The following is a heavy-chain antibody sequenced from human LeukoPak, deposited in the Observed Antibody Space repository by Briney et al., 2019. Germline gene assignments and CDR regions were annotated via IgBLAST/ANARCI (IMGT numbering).Heavy chain of an antibody. V-gene: IGHV3-53*01. D-gene: IGHD2-15*01. CDR3: ARADIVVVVAAMGPFDY. Sequence: GGSLRLSCAASGFTVSSTYMSWVRQAPGKGLEWVSIIYGGDTTYYADSVKGRFTISRDNSKNTVYLQMSSLRADDTAVYYCARADIVVVVAAMGPFDYWGQGTLVTVSS. CDR2: IYGGDTT. J-gene: IGHJ4*02. CDR1: GFTVSSTY.